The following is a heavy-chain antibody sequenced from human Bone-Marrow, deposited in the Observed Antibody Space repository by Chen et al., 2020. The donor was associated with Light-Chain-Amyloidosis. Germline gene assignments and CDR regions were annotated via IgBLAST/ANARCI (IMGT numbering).Heavy chain of an antibody. CDR1: GFTFDDYA. CDR3: AKDGGSGWYYFDY. Sequence: EVQLVESGGGLVQPGRSLRLSCAASGFTFDDYAMHWVRQAPGKGLEWVSGISWNSGSIGYADSVKGRFTISRDNAKNSLYLQMNSLRAEDTALYYCAKDGGSGWYYFDYWGQGTLVTVSS. V-gene: IGHV3-9*01. J-gene: IGHJ4*02. D-gene: IGHD6-19*01. CDR2: ISWNSGSI.